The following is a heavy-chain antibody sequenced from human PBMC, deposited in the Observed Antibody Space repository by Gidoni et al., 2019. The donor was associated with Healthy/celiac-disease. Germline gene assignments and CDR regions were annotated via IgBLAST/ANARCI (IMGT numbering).Heavy chain of an antibody. CDR3: AKVGSITMIVVVWDFQH. CDR2: ISGSGGST. Sequence: EVQLLESGGGLVQPGGSLRLSCAASGVTFSSYAMSWVRQAPGKGLELVSAISGSGGSTYYADSVKGRFTISRDNSKNTLYLQMNSLRAEDTAVYYCAKVGSITMIVVVWDFQHWGQGTLVTVSS. J-gene: IGHJ1*01. D-gene: IGHD3-22*01. V-gene: IGHV3-23*01. CDR1: GVTFSSYA.